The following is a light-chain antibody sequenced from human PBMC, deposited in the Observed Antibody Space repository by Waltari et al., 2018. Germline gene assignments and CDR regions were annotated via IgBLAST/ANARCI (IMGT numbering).Light chain of an antibody. Sequence: EIVLTQSPGTLYLSPGDRATLSCRSSQTISYTTLAWYQQKPGQGPRLLIYGASNRPTGVPSRFSGSGSGQDFTLAISRLEPEDFAVYYCQHYGTSSWTFGQGTKVEVK. V-gene: IGKV3-20*01. CDR2: GAS. CDR3: QHYGTSSWT. CDR1: QTISYTT. J-gene: IGKJ1*01.